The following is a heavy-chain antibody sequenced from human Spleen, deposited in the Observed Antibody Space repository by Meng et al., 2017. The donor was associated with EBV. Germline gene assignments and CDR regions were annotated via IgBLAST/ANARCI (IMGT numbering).Heavy chain of an antibody. CDR3: ASLNEYSSGSTS. Sequence: QGQLVRSGAEVKKPGSSVKLSCKASGGSFSSFGISWVRQAPGHGLEWMGGIIPFFGTAKYAQKFLDRVTFTADESTTTAYMELSSLGSEDTAIYFCASLNEYSSGSTSWGQGTLVTVSS. V-gene: IGHV1-69*01. CDR2: IIPFFGTA. D-gene: IGHD6-19*01. J-gene: IGHJ5*02. CDR1: GGSFSSFG.